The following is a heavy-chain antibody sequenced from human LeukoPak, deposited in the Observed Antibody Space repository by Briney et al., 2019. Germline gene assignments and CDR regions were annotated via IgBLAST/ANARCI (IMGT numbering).Heavy chain of an antibody. V-gene: IGHV3-48*01. CDR3: ARDQWDLDGAFDI. D-gene: IGHD5-24*01. CDR2: ISSSSSTI. CDR1: GFTFSSYS. J-gene: IGHJ3*02. Sequence: GGSLRLSCAASGFTFSSYSMNWVRQAPGKGLEWVSYISSSSSTIYYADSVKGRFTISRDNSKNTLYLQMNSLRAEDTAVYYCARDQWDLDGAFDIWGQGTMVTVSS.